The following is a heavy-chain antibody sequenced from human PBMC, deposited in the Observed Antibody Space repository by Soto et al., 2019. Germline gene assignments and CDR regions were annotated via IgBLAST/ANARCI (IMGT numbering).Heavy chain of an antibody. Sequence: GSLRLSCAASGFTFSSYAMSWVRQAPGKGLEWVSAISGSGGSTYYSDSVKGRSTISRDNPKNTLYLKINSLRAEDTAVYYCAKDPYDAFDIWGQGTMVT. V-gene: IGHV3-23*01. CDR3: AKDPYDAFDI. J-gene: IGHJ3*02. CDR2: ISGSGGST. CDR1: GFTFSSYA.